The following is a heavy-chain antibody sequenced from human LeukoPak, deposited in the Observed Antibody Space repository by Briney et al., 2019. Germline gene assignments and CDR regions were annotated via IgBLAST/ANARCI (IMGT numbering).Heavy chain of an antibody. J-gene: IGHJ6*02. CDR1: GFIFSSYW. CDR2: INSDGSSP. D-gene: IGHD3-9*01. Sequence: GGSLRLSCAASGFIFSSYWMHWVRQAPGKGLVWVSRINSDGSSPTYADSVKGRFTISRDNAKNTLYLQMNSLRAEDTAVYYCARGEALSLRYFEWLNYDVDVWGQGTTVTVSS. CDR3: ARGEALSLRYFEWLNYDVDV. V-gene: IGHV3-74*01.